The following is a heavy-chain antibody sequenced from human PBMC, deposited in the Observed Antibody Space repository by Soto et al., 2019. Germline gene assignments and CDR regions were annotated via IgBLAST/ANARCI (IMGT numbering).Heavy chain of an antibody. V-gene: IGHV3-23*01. D-gene: IGHD3-10*01. CDR1: GLTFSTYA. CDR2: ISGSGSDR. CDR3: TKTPRSYYYYMDV. J-gene: IGHJ6*03. Sequence: EVQVLESGGGLVQPGGSLRLSCVASGLTFSTYAMNWVRQAPGKGLEGVSGISGSGSDRYYADSVRGRFTISRDNSNNTLNLQMDSRRAEDTAIYYCTKTPRSYYYYMDVWGNGTTVTVSS.